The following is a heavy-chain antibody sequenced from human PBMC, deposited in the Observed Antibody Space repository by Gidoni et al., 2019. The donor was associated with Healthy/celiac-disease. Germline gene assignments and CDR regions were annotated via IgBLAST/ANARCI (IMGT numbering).Heavy chain of an antibody. CDR2: INSDGSST. V-gene: IGHV3-74*01. J-gene: IGHJ4*02. CDR3: ARADYYDSSGYYRPFDY. Sequence: EVQLVESGGGLVQPGGSLSLSCAASGFTFSSYWMHWVRQAPGKGLVWVSRINSDGSSTSYADSVKGRFTISRDNAKNTLYLQMNSLRAEDTAVYYCARADYYDSSGYYRPFDYWGQGTLVTVSS. CDR1: GFTFSSYW. D-gene: IGHD3-22*01.